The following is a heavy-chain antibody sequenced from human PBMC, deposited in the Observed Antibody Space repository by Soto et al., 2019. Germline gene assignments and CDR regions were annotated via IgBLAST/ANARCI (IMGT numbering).Heavy chain of an antibody. Sequence: TLSLTCTVSGGSISNAAYSWSWIRQPPGKGLEWIGYIYPSGMPFYNPSLRSRVTISIDRSNDQFSLNLKSVTAADTAVYYCARERGGYGLFDSWGQGTLVTVSS. V-gene: IGHV4-30-2*01. CDR2: IYPSGMP. J-gene: IGHJ4*02. CDR1: GGSISNAAYS. D-gene: IGHD5-18*01. CDR3: ARERGGYGLFDS.